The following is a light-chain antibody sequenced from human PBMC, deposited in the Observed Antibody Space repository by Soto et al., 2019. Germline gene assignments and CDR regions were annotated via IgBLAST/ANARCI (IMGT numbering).Light chain of an antibody. V-gene: IGKV1-5*03. CDR1: RTISDW. J-gene: IGKJ2*01. CDR2: RAV. Sequence: DIQMTQSPSTLSASIGDRVTITRRASRTISDWLAWYQQRPGKAPKLLIYRAVRLESGVPRRFSGSASGTEFTLTISGLQPDDFATYYCQQYNTFSFTFGQGTRLEIK. CDR3: QQYNTFSFT.